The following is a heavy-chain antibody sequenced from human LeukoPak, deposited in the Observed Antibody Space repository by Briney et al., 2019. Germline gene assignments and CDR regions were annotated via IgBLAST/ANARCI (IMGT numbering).Heavy chain of an antibody. CDR3: ARGLGYSNSWYSSFDY. CDR2: IRSKAYGETT. D-gene: IGHD6-13*01. Sequence: GGSLRLSCTGSGFTFGSYEMNWVRQAPGKGLEWVGFIRSKAYGETTEYAGSVKGRFTISRDDSKSIAYLQMNSLNTEDTAVYYCARGLGYSNSWYSSFDYWGQGTLVTVSS. V-gene: IGHV3-49*04. J-gene: IGHJ4*02. CDR1: GFTFGSYE.